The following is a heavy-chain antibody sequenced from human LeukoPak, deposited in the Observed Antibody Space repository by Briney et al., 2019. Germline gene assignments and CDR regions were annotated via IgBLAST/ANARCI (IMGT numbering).Heavy chain of an antibody. V-gene: IGHV3-11*01. CDR3: ARQHRSSWYFDY. D-gene: IGHD6-13*01. J-gene: IGHJ4*02. CDR2: ISSNGSTI. CDR1: GFTFSDYY. Sequence: GGSLRLSCAASGFTFSDYYMSWIRQAPGKGLEWVSYISSNGSTIYYADSVKGRFTISRDNAKNSLYLQMNSLRAEDTAVYYCARQHRSSWYFDYWGQGTLVTVSS.